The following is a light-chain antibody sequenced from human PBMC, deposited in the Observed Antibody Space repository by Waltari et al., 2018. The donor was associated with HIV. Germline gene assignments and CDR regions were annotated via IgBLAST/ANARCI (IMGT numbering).Light chain of an antibody. J-gene: IGLJ1*01. CDR2: RNN. CDR3: AAWNDSLSGYV. Sequence: QSVLTQPPSASGTPGQRVTISCSGSSSNIGSYYVYWYQQLPGTAPKLLIYRNNQRPSGVPDRFAGSKSGTSASLAISGLRSEDEADYYCAAWNDSLSGYVFGTGTKVTV. V-gene: IGLV1-47*01. CDR1: SSNIGSYY.